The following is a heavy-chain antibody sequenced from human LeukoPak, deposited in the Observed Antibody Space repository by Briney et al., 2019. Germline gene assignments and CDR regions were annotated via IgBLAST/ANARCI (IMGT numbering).Heavy chain of an antibody. CDR3: ARRDILTGPPDY. Sequence: KPSETLSLTCAVSGGSINTENYHWAWIRRPPGKALEWIGSIYYSGSTYYSLSLKSRVTISVDTSKSQFSLKLSSVTAADTAVYYCARRDILTGPPDYWGQGTLVTVSS. CDR1: GGSINTENYH. CDR2: IYYSGST. V-gene: IGHV4-39*01. J-gene: IGHJ4*02. D-gene: IGHD3-9*01.